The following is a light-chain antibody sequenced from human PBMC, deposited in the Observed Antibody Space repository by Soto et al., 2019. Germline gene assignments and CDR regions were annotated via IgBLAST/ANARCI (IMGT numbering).Light chain of an antibody. CDR3: LQYNDWPRT. V-gene: IGKV3-15*01. CDR2: GAS. Sequence: EIVMTQSPGTLSVSPGERATLSCRASQSVSNKLSWYHQKPVQAPTFLIYGASTRATGIPSRLSGSGSGTEFTLTISSLQSADFAVYYCLQYNDWPRTFGQGTKLEIK. CDR1: QSVSNK. J-gene: IGKJ2*01.